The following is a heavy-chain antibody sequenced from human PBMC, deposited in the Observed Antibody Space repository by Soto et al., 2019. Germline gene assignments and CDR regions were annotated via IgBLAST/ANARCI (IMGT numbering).Heavy chain of an antibody. CDR3: TTPYSLWSGYYSAVGY. D-gene: IGHD3-3*01. CDR2: IKSKTDGGTT. CDR1: GFTFSNAW. V-gene: IGHV3-15*07. Sequence: GGFLRLSCAASGFTFSNAWMNWVRQAPGKGLEWVGRIKSKTDGGTTDYAAPVKGRFTISRDDSKNTLYLQMSSLKTEDTAVYYCTTPYSLWSGYYSAVGYWGQGTLVTVSS. J-gene: IGHJ4*02.